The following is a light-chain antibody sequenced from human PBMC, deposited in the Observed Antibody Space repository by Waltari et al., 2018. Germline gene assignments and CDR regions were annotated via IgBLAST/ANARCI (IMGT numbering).Light chain of an antibody. J-gene: IGKJ4*01. CDR3: QHSRDWPLT. V-gene: IGKV3-11*01. CDR2: HTS. CDR1: QSVTNY. Sequence: IVLTQFPAILSLSPGERASLSCRASQSVTNYLSWYQQKPDQAPRLHIYHTSHRATCIPARFIGSGFATDFPLTISLLGPEDFAVDYSQHSRDWPLTCGGGTKVEIK.